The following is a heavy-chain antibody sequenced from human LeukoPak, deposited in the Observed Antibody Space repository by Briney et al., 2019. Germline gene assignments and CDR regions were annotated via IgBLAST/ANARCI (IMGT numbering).Heavy chain of an antibody. CDR2: IYYSGST. CDR3: ARDHSSGFADY. V-gene: IGHV4-39*07. CDR1: GGSISSSSYY. J-gene: IGHJ4*02. D-gene: IGHD3-3*01. Sequence: PSETLSLTCTVSGGSISSSSYYWGWIRQPPGKGLEWIGSIYYSGSTYYNPSLKSRVTISVDTSKNQFSLKLSSVTAADTAVYYCARDHSSGFADYWGQGTLVTVSS.